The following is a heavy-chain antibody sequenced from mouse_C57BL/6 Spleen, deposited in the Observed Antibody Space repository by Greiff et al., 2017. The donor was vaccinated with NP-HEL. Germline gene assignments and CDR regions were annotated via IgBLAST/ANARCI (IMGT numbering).Heavy chain of an antibody. CDR2: ISSGSSTI. V-gene: IGHV5-17*01. D-gene: IGHD1-1*01. CDR3: ARPFITTVVATYYAMDY. Sequence: EVMLVESGGGLVKPGGSLKLSCAASGFTFSDYGMHWVRQAPEKGLEWVAYISSGSSTIYYADTVKGRFTISRDNAKNTLFLQMTSLRSEDTAMYYCARPFITTVVATYYAMDYWGQGTSVTVSS. CDR1: GFTFSDYG. J-gene: IGHJ4*01.